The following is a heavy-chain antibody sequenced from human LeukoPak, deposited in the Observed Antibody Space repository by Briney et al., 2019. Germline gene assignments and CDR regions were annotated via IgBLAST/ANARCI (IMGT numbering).Heavy chain of an antibody. D-gene: IGHD4-17*01. CDR3: ARATYGSVFFDY. Sequence: KPSETLSLTCTASGGSISSYYWSWIRQPPGKGLEWIGYIYSSGSTNYNPSLKSRVTISVGTSKNQFSLKLSSVTAADTALYYCARATYGSVFFDYWGQGTLVTVSS. V-gene: IGHV4-59*01. CDR1: GGSISSYY. J-gene: IGHJ4*02. CDR2: IYSSGST.